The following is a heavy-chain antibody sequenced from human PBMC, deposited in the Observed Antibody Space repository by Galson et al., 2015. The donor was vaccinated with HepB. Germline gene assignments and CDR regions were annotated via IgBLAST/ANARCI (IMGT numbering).Heavy chain of an antibody. Sequence: SLRLSCAASGFTFSNSGMHWVRQAPGKGLEWVAVTWSDGINNYYADSVKGRFTISRDNFKNTLYLQMNSLRAEDTAVYYCAKDAYRSSYYFDSWGQGTLGPVSS. V-gene: IGHV3-33*06. D-gene: IGHD3-16*01. CDR1: GFTFSNSG. J-gene: IGHJ4*02. CDR2: TWSDGINN. CDR3: AKDAYRSSYYFDS.